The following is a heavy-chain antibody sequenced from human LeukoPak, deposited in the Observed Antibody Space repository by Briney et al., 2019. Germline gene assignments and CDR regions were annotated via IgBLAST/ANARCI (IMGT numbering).Heavy chain of an antibody. D-gene: IGHD3-10*02. V-gene: IGHV3-30*02. CDR3: AELGITMIGGV. J-gene: IGHJ6*04. CDR2: IRYDGSKK. CDR1: GFTFSNYG. Sequence: GGSLRLSCAASGFTFSNYGIHWVRQAPGKGLEWVAFIRYDGSKKYYAASVKGRFTISRDNAKNSLYLQMNSLRAEDTAVYYCAELGITMIGGVWGKGTTVTISS.